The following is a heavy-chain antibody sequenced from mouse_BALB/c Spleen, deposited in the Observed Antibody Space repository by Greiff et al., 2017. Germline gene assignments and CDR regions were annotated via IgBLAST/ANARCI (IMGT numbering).Heavy chain of an antibody. V-gene: IGHV14-3*02. J-gene: IGHJ3*01. D-gene: IGHD2-2*01. CDR3: ASYYGYGGAWLAY. CDR2: LDPANGNT. Sequence: VQLQQSGAELVKPGASVKLSCTASGFNIKDSYMHWVKQRHEQGLEWIGWLDPANGNTKYEPKFQGKATITAATSSNTAYLQLSSLTSEDAAVYYCASYYGYGGAWLAYWGQGTLVTVSA. CDR1: GFNIKDSY.